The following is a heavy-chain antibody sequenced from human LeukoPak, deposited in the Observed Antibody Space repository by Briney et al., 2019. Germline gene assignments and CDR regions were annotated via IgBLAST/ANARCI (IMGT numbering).Heavy chain of an antibody. J-gene: IGHJ4*02. CDR1: GGSISGHY. CDR2: VHTTGGT. Sequence: PSETLSLTCTVSGGSISGHYWSWIRQPAGKEPEWIGRVHTTGGTNYNPSLKSRLTISVDTSKNQFSLHLTSVTAADTAVYYCAKGGESSLPFDYWGQGTLVTVSS. D-gene: IGHD3-10*01. CDR3: AKGGESSLPFDY. V-gene: IGHV4-4*07.